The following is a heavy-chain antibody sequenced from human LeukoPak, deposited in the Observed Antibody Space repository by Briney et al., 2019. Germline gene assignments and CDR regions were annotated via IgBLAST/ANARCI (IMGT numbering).Heavy chain of an antibody. V-gene: IGHV1-46*01. J-gene: IGHJ4*02. CDR1: GYTVTNYY. D-gene: IGHD2-21*01. Sequence: AASVKVSCKAPGYTVTNYYMHWVRQAPGQGLEWMGMINPSTNGWTYAQKFQGRVTVTSDTSTSTVYMEFSSLRSEDTAVYYCARSGMWFSTNDWGQGTLITVSS. CDR2: INPSTNGW. CDR3: ARSGMWFSTND.